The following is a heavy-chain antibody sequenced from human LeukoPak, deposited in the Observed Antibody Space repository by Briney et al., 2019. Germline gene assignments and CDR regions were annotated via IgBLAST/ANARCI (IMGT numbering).Heavy chain of an antibody. Sequence: ASVKVSCKASGYTFTSYAMHWVRQAPGQGLERMGWINTNTGNPMYVQGFTGRFVFSLDTSVTTAYLQISSLKTEDTAVYFCARAPYTKPTLTYGIDVWGQGTTVTVSS. D-gene: IGHD3-16*01. CDR3: ARAPYTKPTLTYGIDV. CDR2: INTNTGNP. J-gene: IGHJ6*02. CDR1: GYTFTSYA. V-gene: IGHV7-4-1*02.